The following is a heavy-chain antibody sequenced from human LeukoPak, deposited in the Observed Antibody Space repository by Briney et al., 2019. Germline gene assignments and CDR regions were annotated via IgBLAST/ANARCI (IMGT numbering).Heavy chain of an antibody. J-gene: IGHJ4*02. Sequence: GGSLRLSCVASGFTVSSKYMSWVRQAPGKGLEWVSVLYSGGSTYYADSVKGRFTISRDNSKNTLHLQMNSLRAEDTALYYCARVQHSGGTPRRDYFDYWGQGTLVTVSS. V-gene: IGHV3-53*01. D-gene: IGHD4-23*01. CDR3: ARVQHSGGTPRRDYFDY. CDR2: LYSGGST. CDR1: GFTVSSKY.